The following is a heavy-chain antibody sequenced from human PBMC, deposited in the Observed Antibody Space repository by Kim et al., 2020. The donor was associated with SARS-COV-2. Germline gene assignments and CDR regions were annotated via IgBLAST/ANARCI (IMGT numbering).Heavy chain of an antibody. V-gene: IGHV4-31*03. Sequence: SETLSLTCTVSGGSISSGGYYWSWIRQHPGKGLEWIGYIYYSGSTYYNTSIKSRVIISVDTYKNQFSLKLSSVTAADTAVYYCARAPRRIITIFGVVTHFDYGGQGTLVTVSS. J-gene: IGHJ4*02. CDR2: IYYSGST. D-gene: IGHD3-3*01. CDR1: GGSISSGGYY. CDR3: ARAPRRIITIFGVVTHFDY.